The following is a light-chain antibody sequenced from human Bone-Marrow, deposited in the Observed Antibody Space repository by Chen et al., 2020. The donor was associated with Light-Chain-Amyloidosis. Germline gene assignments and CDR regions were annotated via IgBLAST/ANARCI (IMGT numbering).Light chain of an antibody. CDR3: MQGTHWPMT. CDR2: GVS. V-gene: IGKV2-30*01. J-gene: IGKJ5*01. Sequence: DVVLTQSPLSLPVIPGQPASISCRSSESLLYRDGDTYLSWFHQRPGQSPRRLIYGVSKRDSGVPDRFSGSGSGALFTLKMSRVQADEVGVYYCMQGTHWPMTFGPGTRLEIK. CDR1: ESLLYRDGDTY.